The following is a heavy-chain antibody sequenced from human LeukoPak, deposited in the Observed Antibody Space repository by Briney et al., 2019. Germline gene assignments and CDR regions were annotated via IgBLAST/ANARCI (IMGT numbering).Heavy chain of an antibody. CDR2: IYYSGST. J-gene: IGHJ4*02. CDR3: ARGVPFGWLLKGGYYFDY. CDR1: GGSITFSSYY. V-gene: IGHV4-61*01. D-gene: IGHD3-9*01. Sequence: PSETLSLTCTVSGGSITFSSYYWSWIRQPPGKGLEWIGYIYYSGSTNYNPSLKSRVTISVDTSKNQFSLKLSSVSAADPAVYYCARGVPFGWLLKGGYYFDYWGQGTLVTVSS.